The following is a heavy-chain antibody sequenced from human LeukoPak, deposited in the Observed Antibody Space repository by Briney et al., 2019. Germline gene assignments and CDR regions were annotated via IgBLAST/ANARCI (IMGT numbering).Heavy chain of an antibody. CDR1: GFTFSTYW. J-gene: IGHJ4*02. CDR3: AREGDYDSSGSIDTPRTFNWDY. Sequence: HPGGSLRLSCAASGFTFSTYWMHWVRQAPGKGLVWVSRISSDGSITGYADSVKGRFTISRGNAKNTLYLQMNSLRAEDTAVYYCAREGDYDSSGSIDTPRTFNWDYWGQGTLVTVSS. CDR2: ISSDGSIT. D-gene: IGHD3-22*01. V-gene: IGHV3-74*01.